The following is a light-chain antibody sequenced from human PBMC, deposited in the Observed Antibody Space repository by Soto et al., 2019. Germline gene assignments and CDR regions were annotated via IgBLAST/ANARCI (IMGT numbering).Light chain of an antibody. CDR2: GAS. V-gene: IGKV3-20*01. Sequence: EIVLTQSPGTLSLSPRESATLSCRASQRVYSKYLAWYQQKPGQAPRLLIYGASSRASGIPDRFSGSGSGTDFTLTISRLEPEDFAVYYCQHHGGSPITFGQGTRLEIK. J-gene: IGKJ5*01. CDR3: QHHGGSPIT. CDR1: QRVYSKY.